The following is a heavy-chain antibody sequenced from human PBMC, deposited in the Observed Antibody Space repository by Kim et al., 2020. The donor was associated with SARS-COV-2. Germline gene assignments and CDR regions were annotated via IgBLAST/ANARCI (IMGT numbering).Heavy chain of an antibody. CDR2: IYYSGST. V-gene: IGHV4-59*01. CDR3: ARDGRGYDPGHYYGMDV. CDR1: GGSISSYY. Sequence: SETLSLTCTVSGGSISSYYWSWIRQPPGKGLEWIGYIYYSGSTNYNPSLKSRVTISVDTSKNQFSLKLSSVTAADTAVYYCARDGRGYDPGHYYGMDVGG. J-gene: IGHJ6*01. D-gene: IGHD5-12*01.